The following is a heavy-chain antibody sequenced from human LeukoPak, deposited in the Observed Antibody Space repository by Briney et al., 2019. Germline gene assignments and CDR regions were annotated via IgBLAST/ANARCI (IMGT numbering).Heavy chain of an antibody. D-gene: IGHD6-13*01. Sequence: PGGSLRLSCAASNFTFGSYGMNWVRHIPGKGLEWVAVISYDGSNKYYADSVKGRFTISRDNSKNTLYLQMNSLRAEDTAVYYCARGDGRYSSSWYPDYWGQGTLVTVSS. CDR1: NFTFGSYG. V-gene: IGHV3-30*19. CDR2: ISYDGSNK. CDR3: ARGDGRYSSSWYPDY. J-gene: IGHJ4*02.